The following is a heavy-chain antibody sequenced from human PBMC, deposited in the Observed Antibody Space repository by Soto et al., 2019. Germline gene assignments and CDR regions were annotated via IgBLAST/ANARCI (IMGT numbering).Heavy chain of an antibody. CDR3: PSPSPGRH. V-gene: IGHV1-69*12. D-gene: IGHD3-10*01. CDR1: GGTFSSYA. CDR2: IIPIFGTA. Sequence: QVQLVQSGAEVKKPGSSVKVSCKASGGTFSSYAISWVRQAPGQGLEWMGGIIPIFGTANYAQQVQGRLTNTAHESTIKAYTELKILRSADAAVYYCPSPSPGRHWGQGTLVTVSS. J-gene: IGHJ4*02.